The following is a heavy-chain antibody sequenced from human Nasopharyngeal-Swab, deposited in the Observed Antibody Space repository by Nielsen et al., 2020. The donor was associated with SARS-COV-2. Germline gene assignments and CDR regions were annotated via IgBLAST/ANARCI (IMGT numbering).Heavy chain of an antibody. CDR2: LSFDGSNK. CDR1: GFTFSSYA. J-gene: IGHJ4*02. CDR3: AREPAYYDSIGYYLSYFDY. V-gene: IGHV3-30-3*01. Sequence: GGLLRSPCAAFGFTFSSYAMPWVGQAPGKGLDWVAVLSFDGSNKYSADSVKGRFTISRDNSKNTLYLQMNSLRAEDTAVYYCAREPAYYDSIGYYLSYFDYWGQGTLVTVSS. D-gene: IGHD3-22*01.